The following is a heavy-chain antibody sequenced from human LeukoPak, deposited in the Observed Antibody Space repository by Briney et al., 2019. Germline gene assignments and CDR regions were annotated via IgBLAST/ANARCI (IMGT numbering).Heavy chain of an antibody. V-gene: IGHV5-51*01. CDR3: ARQNDFRLDY. CDR2: IYPGDSDT. CDR1: GYTFSSYW. Sequence: ESLRISCKGSGYTFSSYWIGWVRQMPGKGLEWMGIIYPGDSDTRYSPSLQGQVTISVDTSIGTADLQWSSLKASDTAIYYCARQNDFRLDYWGQGTLVTVSS. D-gene: IGHD3-3*01. J-gene: IGHJ4*02.